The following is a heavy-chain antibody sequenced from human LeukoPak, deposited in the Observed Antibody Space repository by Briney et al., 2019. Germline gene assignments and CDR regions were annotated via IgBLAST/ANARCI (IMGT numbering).Heavy chain of an antibody. V-gene: IGHV3-23*01. CDR3: ARGNYYDSSGYYDPYDAFDI. CDR2: ISGSGGNT. CDR1: GFTFSNYG. D-gene: IGHD3-22*01. J-gene: IGHJ3*02. Sequence: GGTLRLSCAASGFTFSNYGMNWVRQAPGKGLEWVSGISGSGGNTYYADCVKGRFTISRDNAKNTLYLQMNSLRAEDTAVYYCARGNYYDSSGYYDPYDAFDIWGQGTMVTVSS.